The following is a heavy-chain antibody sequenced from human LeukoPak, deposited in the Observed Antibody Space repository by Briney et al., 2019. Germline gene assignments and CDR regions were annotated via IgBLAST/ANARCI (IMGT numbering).Heavy chain of an antibody. Sequence: GGPLRLSCAASGFTFSSYAMSWVRQAPGKGLEWVSTISGDGGRTYYADSVKGRFTISRDNSKNTLYLQMNSLRAEDTAVYYCATKTGLAGHYFDYWGQGTLVTVSS. D-gene: IGHD6-19*01. V-gene: IGHV3-23*01. CDR2: ISGDGGRT. CDR3: ATKTGLAGHYFDY. J-gene: IGHJ4*02. CDR1: GFTFSSYA.